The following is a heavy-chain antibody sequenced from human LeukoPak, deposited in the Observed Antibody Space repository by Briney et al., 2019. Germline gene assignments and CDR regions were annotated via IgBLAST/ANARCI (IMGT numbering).Heavy chain of an antibody. J-gene: IGHJ6*02. V-gene: IGHV1-8*01. CDR1: GYTFTSYD. CDR3: ARVRYDSSGYYYGAYCYYGMDV. D-gene: IGHD3-22*01. Sequence: ASVKVSCKASGYTFTSYDINWVRQATGQGLEWMGWMNPNSGNTGYAQKFQGRVTMTRNTSISTAYMELSSLRSEDTAVYYCARVRYDSSGYYYGAYCYYGMDVWGQGTTVTVSS. CDR2: MNPNSGNT.